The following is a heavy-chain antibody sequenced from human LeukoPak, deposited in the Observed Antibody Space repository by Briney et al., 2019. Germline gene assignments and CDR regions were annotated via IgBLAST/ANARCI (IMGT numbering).Heavy chain of an antibody. Sequence: GGSLRLSCAASRFTFNTYGMSWVRQAPGRGLEWVSGISGSGGSTYYADSVKGRFTISRDNSKNTLYLQMNSLRAEDTAVYYCAKAPVTTCRGAYCYPFDYWGQGTLVTVSS. CDR1: RFTFNTYG. J-gene: IGHJ4*02. CDR2: ISGSGGST. V-gene: IGHV3-23*01. CDR3: AKAPVTTCRGAYCYPFDY. D-gene: IGHD2-21*01.